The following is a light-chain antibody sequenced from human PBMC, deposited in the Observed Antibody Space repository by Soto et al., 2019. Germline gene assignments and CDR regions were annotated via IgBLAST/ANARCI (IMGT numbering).Light chain of an antibody. CDR2: AAS. V-gene: IGKV1-39*01. CDR1: QNIDIY. CDR3: QQSYSTLWT. Sequence: DIQMTQSPSSLSASVGDRVTITCRVSQNIDIYLNWYRQKPGTAPKLLIYAASSLQSGVPSRFSGSGSGTDFTLTISSMQPEDFATYYCQQSYSTLWTFGQGTKGDIK. J-gene: IGKJ1*01.